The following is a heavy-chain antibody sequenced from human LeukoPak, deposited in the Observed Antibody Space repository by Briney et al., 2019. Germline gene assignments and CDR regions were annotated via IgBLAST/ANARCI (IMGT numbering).Heavy chain of an antibody. CDR2: ISSSSSYI. V-gene: IGHV3-21*01. CDR1: GSTSSSYS. D-gene: IGHD3-16*02. Sequence: GGSLRLSCAAPGSTSSSYSMNWVCQAPGKGLDRASPISSSSSYIYYADSAKGRFTISRDNSKNSLYLQMNILRAEDTAVYYWARETLPTFGGVIVYFDYWGQGTLVTVSS. CDR3: ARETLPTFGGVIVYFDY. J-gene: IGHJ4*02.